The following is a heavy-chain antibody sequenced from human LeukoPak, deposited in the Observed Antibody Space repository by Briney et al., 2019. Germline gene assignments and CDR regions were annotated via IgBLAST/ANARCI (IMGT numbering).Heavy chain of an antibody. J-gene: IGHJ5*02. D-gene: IGHD4-17*01. CDR3: ARLYGDYA. CDR1: GGSISTSLYY. Sequence: SETLSLTCTVSGGSISTSLYYWVWIRQSPGKGLEWIASVYYGGSNYYNPSLKSRATMAVDMSKNQFSLKLRSVTAADTAVYYCARLYGDYAWGQGTLVTVSS. CDR2: VYYGGSN. V-gene: IGHV4-39*01.